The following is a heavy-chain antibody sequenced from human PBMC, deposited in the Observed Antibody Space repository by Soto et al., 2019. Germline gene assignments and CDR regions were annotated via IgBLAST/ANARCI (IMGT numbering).Heavy chain of an antibody. CDR2: IYYSGST. Sequence: SETLSLTCTVSGGSISSGGYYWSWIRQHPGKGLEWIGYIYYSGSTYYNPSLKSRVTISVDTSKNQFSLKLSSLRSEDTAVYYCAQAAGPPDTYYYYCGMDVWGQGTTVTVS. D-gene: IGHD6-13*01. CDR1: GGSISSGGYY. V-gene: IGHV4-31*03. J-gene: IGHJ6*02. CDR3: AQAAGPPDTYYYYCGMDV.